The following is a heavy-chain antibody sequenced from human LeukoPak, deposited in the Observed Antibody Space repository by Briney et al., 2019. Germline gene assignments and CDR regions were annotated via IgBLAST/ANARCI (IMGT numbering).Heavy chain of an antibody. CDR1: GGSFSGYY. V-gene: IGHV4-34*01. Sequence: PSETLSLTCAVYGGSFSGYYWSWIRQPPGKGLEWIGEINHSGSTNYNPSLKSRVTISVDTSKNQFSLKLSSVTAADTAVYYCARASPPTIPFDYWGQGTLVTVSS. J-gene: IGHJ4*02. CDR2: INHSGST. CDR3: ARASPPTIPFDY. D-gene: IGHD5-12*01.